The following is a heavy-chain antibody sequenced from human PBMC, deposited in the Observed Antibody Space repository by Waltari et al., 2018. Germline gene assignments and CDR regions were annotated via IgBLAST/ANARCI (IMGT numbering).Heavy chain of an antibody. CDR3: AKDRKRDDYGDLASPQGTDY. Sequence: EVQLLESGGGLVQPGGSLRLSCAASGFTFSSYAMSWVRQAPGMWLEWVSVIYSGGSTYYADSVKGRFTISRDNSKNTLYLQMNSLRAEDTAVYYCAKDRKRDDYGDLASPQGTDYWGQGTLVTVSS. J-gene: IGHJ4*02. CDR2: IYSGGST. D-gene: IGHD4-17*01. V-gene: IGHV3-23*03. CDR1: GFTFSSYA.